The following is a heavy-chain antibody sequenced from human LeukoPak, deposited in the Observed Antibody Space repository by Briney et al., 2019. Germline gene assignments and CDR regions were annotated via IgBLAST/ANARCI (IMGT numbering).Heavy chain of an antibody. CDR3: ARADRLHGGPYLIGP. D-gene: IGHD2-21*01. Sequence: ASVKVSCKTSGYTFTDSYMHWVRQAPGQGLEWMGWINPNSGGTSSAQKFQGRVTMTRDTSITTVYMEVSWLTSDDTAIYYCARADRLHGGPYLIGPWGQGTLVTVSS. J-gene: IGHJ5*02. CDR2: INPNSGGT. V-gene: IGHV1-2*02. CDR1: GYTFTDSY.